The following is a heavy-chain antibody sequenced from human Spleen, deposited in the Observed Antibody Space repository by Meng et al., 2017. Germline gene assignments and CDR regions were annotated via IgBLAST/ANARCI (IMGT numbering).Heavy chain of an antibody. Sequence: SGPTLVKPTQTLTLTCTFSGFSLTTSGVGVGWIRQPPGKALEWLALIYWDDDKRYSPSLKSRLSITKDTSKKQVVLTMTTMDPVDTGTYYCAHRVADGSPWSSGLFDYWGQGSLVTVSS. V-gene: IGHV2-5*02. D-gene: IGHD6-13*01. CDR3: AHRVADGSPWSSGLFDY. CDR2: IYWDDDK. CDR1: GFSLTTSGVG. J-gene: IGHJ4*02.